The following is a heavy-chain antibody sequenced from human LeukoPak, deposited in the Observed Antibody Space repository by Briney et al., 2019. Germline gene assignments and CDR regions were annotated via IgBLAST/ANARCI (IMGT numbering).Heavy chain of an antibody. D-gene: IGHD5-18*01. CDR1: GYSINSGYY. V-gene: IGHV4-38-2*02. J-gene: IGHJ4*02. CDR3: ARDRGYSYAFGY. CDR2: IYHSGST. Sequence: PSETLSLTCAVSGYSINSGYYWGWIRQPPGKGLEWIGTIYHSGSTYYNPSLKSRVTISLGTSKNQFSLKLSSVTAADTAVYYCARDRGYSYAFGYWGQGTLVTVSS.